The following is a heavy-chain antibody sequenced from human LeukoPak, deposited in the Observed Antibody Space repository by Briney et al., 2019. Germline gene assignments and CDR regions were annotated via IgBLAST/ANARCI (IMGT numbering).Heavy chain of an antibody. Sequence: SVKVSCKASGGTFSSYAISWVRQVPGQGLERMGRIIPILGIANYAQKFQGRVTITADKSTSTAYMELSSLRSEDTAVYYCARADCSGGSCYSEIDYWGQGTLVTVSS. V-gene: IGHV1-69*04. CDR2: IIPILGIA. D-gene: IGHD2-15*01. J-gene: IGHJ4*02. CDR3: ARADCSGGSCYSEIDY. CDR1: GGTFSSYA.